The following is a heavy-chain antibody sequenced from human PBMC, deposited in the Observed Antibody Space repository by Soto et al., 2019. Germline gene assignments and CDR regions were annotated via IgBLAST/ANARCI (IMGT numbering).Heavy chain of an antibody. Sequence: QVQLQESGPGLVKPSETLSLTCTVSGGSISSYYWSWIRQPPGKGLEWIGYIYYSGSTNYNPSLTSRVTISVDTSKNQFSLKLSSVTAADTAVYYCARGTYYDFWSGHAAYYYYYMDVWGKGTTVTVSS. CDR1: GGSISSYY. V-gene: IGHV4-59*08. D-gene: IGHD3-3*01. CDR3: ARGTYYDFWSGHAAYYYYYMDV. J-gene: IGHJ6*03. CDR2: IYYSGST.